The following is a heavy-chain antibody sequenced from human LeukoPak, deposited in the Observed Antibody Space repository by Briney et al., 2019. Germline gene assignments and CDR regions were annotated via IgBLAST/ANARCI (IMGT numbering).Heavy chain of an antibody. D-gene: IGHD3-22*01. V-gene: IGHV4-34*01. CDR2: IYYSGST. CDR1: GGSFSGYY. Sequence: SETLSLTCAVYGGSFSGYYWSWIRQPPGKGLEWIGSIYYSGSTYYNPSLKSRVTIFVDTSNNQLSLKLSSVTAADTALYYCARQDYYESSGYYTIAYWGQGTLVTVSS. CDR3: ARQDYYESSGYYTIAY. J-gene: IGHJ4*02.